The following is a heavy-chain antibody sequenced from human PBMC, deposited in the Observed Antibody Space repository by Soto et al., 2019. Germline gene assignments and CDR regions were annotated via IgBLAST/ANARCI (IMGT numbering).Heavy chain of an antibody. V-gene: IGHV4-61*01. CDR1: GGSVSSGSYY. D-gene: IGHD6-13*01. Sequence: QVQLQESGPGLVKPSETLSLTCTVSGGSVSSGSYYWSWIRQPPGKGLEWIGYIYYSGSTNYNPSLKSRVTISVATSKNQFSLKLSSVTAADTAVYYCARESPPPPYSSTVLYYYYYGMDVWGQGTTVTVSS. CDR2: IYYSGST. J-gene: IGHJ6*02. CDR3: ARESPPPPYSSTVLYYYYYGMDV.